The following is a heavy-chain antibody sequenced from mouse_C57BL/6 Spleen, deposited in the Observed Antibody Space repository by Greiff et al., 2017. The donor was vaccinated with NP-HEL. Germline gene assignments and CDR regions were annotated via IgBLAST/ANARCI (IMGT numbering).Heavy chain of an antibody. V-gene: IGHV3-6*01. CDR1: GYSITSGYY. CDR3: AREGAYYWYFDV. CDR2: ISYDGSN. D-gene: IGHD6-5*01. Sequence: EVQLQESGPGLVKPSQSLSLTCSVTGYSITSGYYWNWIRQFPGNKLEWMGYISYDGSNNYNPSLKNRISITRYTSKNQFFLKLNSVTTEDTATYYCAREGAYYWYFDVWGTGTTVTVSS. J-gene: IGHJ1*03.